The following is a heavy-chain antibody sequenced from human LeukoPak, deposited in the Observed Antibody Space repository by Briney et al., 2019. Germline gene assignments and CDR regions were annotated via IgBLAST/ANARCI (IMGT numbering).Heavy chain of an antibody. CDR2: IKSKSDGGTI. Sequence: PGGSLRLTCVGSGFTFSDAWMSWVRQAPGKGLEWVGRIKSKSDGGTIDYAAPVKGRFTISRDDSRNTLYLQMNSLKTEDTAVYYCTTRRQDGWWGQGTLVTVS. CDR3: TTRRQDGW. V-gene: IGHV3-15*01. D-gene: IGHD2-15*01. CDR1: GFTFSDAW. J-gene: IGHJ4*02.